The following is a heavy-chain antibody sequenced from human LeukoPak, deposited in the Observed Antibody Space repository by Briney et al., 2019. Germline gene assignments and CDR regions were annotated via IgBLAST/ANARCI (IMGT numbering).Heavy chain of an antibody. J-gene: IGHJ4*02. V-gene: IGHV4-59*06. CDR1: GGSISSYY. Sequence: SETLSLTCTVSGGSISSYYWSWIRQHPGKGLEWIGYIYYSGSTYYNPPLRSRVTISVDTSKNQFSLKLSSVTAADTAVYYCARGIAVAGLDYFDYWGQGTLVTVSS. CDR2: IYYSGST. D-gene: IGHD6-19*01. CDR3: ARGIAVAGLDYFDY.